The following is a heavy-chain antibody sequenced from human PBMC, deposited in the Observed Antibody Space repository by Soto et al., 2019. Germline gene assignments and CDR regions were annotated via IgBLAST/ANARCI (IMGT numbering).Heavy chain of an antibody. CDR3: ARGGLLPDY. V-gene: IGHV4-30-2*01. D-gene: IGHD6-19*01. CDR1: GGSISSGGYS. J-gene: IGHJ4*02. CDR2: ISHSGST. Sequence: QLQLQESGSGLVKPSQTLSLTCAVSGGSISSGGYSWSLIRQPPGKGLEWIGYISHSGSTYYNPSLKSRVTISVDRSMNQFSLKLGSVTAADTAVYYCARGGLLPDYWGQGTLVTVSS.